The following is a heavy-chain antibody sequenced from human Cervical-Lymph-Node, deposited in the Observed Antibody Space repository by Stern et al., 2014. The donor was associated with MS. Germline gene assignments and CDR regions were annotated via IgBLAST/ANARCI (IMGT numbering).Heavy chain of an antibody. Sequence: QVQLVQSGAEVKKPGSSVKVSCKASGGTFSTLTISWLRQAPGQGLEWMGGITPIFGATNYAQKFQGRVTITADESTSTAYMELSSLISEDTAFYYCAAGGSAVFDPWGQGTLVTVSS. D-gene: IGHD1-1*01. CDR2: ITPIFGAT. CDR3: AAGGSAVFDP. J-gene: IGHJ5*02. CDR1: GGTFSTLT. V-gene: IGHV1-69*01.